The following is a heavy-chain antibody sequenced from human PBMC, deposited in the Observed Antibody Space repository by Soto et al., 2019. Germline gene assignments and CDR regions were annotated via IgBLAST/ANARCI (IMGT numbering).Heavy chain of an antibody. CDR2: IYHSGST. CDR3: ARGPPFGY. V-gene: IGHV4-30-2*01. CDR1: GGSISSGGYS. J-gene: IGHJ4*02. D-gene: IGHD3-10*01. Sequence: QLQLQESGSGLVKPSQTLSLTCAVSGGSISSGGYSWSWIRQPPGKGLGWIGYIYHSGSTYYNPSLXXXVXXPVDRSKNQFSLKLNSVTAADTAVYYCARGPPFGYWGQGTLVTVSS.